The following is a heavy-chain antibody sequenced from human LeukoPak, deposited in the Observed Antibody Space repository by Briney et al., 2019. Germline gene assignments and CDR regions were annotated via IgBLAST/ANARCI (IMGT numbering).Heavy chain of an antibody. V-gene: IGHV4-59*02. CDR2: IHNSGSA. CDR3: ARHSGSSGGAFDI. D-gene: IGHD6-6*01. Sequence: PSETLSLTCTVSGGSVSSYYWSWIRQPPGKGLEWIGYIHNSGSANYNPSLKSRVTMSVDTSTTPVSLRLSSVTAADTAIYYCARHSGSSGGAFDIWGQGTVVTVSS. CDR1: GGSVSSYY. J-gene: IGHJ3*02.